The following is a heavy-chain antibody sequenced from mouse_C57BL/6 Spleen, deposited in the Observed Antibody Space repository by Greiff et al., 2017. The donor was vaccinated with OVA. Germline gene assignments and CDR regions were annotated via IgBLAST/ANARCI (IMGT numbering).Heavy chain of an antibody. CDR3: ARQDSWYFDV. V-gene: IGHV5-6*01. CDR2: ISSGGSYT. J-gene: IGHJ1*03. Sequence: DVHLVESGGDLVKPGGSLKLSCAASGFTFSSYGMSWVRQTPDKRLEWVATISSGGSYTYYPDSVKGRFTISRDNAKNTLYLQMSSLKSEDTAMYYCARQDSWYFDVWGTGTTVTVSS. CDR1: GFTFSSYG.